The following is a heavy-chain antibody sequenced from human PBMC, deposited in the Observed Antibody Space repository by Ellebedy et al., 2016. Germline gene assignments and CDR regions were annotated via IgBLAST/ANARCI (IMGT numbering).Heavy chain of an antibody. Sequence: GESLKISCAASGFTFSSYAMHWVRQAPGKGLEWVAVISYDGSNKYYADSVKGRFTISRDNSKNTLYLQMSSLRAEDTAVYYCARDHHHWGYFDYWGQGTLVTVSS. D-gene: IGHD7-27*01. CDR2: ISYDGSNK. CDR3: ARDHHHWGYFDY. CDR1: GFTFSSYA. J-gene: IGHJ4*02. V-gene: IGHV3-30-3*01.